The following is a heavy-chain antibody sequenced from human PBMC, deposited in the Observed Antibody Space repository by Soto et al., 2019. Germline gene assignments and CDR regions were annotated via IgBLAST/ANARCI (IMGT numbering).Heavy chain of an antibody. J-gene: IGHJ4*02. CDR1: SDAISSNY. V-gene: IGHV4-59*08. Sequence: QVQLQESGPGLVRPSETLSLTCTVSSDAISSNYCIWIWQSPGKGLELIGYTDYSGNTNYKPSLTCRVTTSVGTPKIQFALRLTSLAAADTAVYYGARVVGGPLFNLAHWGQGTLVTVSS. D-gene: IGHD1-26*01. CDR2: TDYSGNT. CDR3: ARVVGGPLFNLAH.